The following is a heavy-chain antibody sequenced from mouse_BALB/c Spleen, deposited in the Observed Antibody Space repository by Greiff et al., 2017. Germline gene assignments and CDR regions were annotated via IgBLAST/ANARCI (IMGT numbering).Heavy chain of an antibody. CDR3: ARNAKYGTFYYAMDY. V-gene: IGHV2-2*02. Sequence: VQLKESGPGLVQPSQSLSITCTVSGFSLTSYGVHWVRQSPGKGLEWLGVIWSGGSTDYNAAFISRLSISKDNSKSQVFFKMNSLQANDTAIYYCARNAKYGTFYYAMDYWGQGTSVTVSS. D-gene: IGHD2-10*02. CDR2: IWSGGST. J-gene: IGHJ4*01. CDR1: GFSLTSYG.